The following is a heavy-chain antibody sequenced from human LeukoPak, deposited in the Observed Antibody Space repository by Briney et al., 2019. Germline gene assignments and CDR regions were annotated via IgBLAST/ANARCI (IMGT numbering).Heavy chain of an antibody. D-gene: IGHD3-16*02. V-gene: IGHV3-23*01. J-gene: IGHJ4*02. CDR2: VNGNGGST. Sequence: GGSPGLSCAASGFSFSTYAMSWVRQAPGKGLEWVSGVNGNGGSTSYADSVKGRFTIFRDNSKNTVYLQMNSLRVEDTAVYYCAKSLYGGCDYWGQGTVVTVS. CDR1: GFSFSTYA. CDR3: AKSLYGGCDY.